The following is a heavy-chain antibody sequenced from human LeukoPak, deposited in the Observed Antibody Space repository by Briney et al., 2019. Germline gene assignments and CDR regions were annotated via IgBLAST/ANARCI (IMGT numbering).Heavy chain of an antibody. J-gene: IGHJ4*02. CDR2: INHSGST. CDR3: ARGLVPDY. Sequence: SETLSLTCAVYGGSFSGYYWSWIRQPPGKGLEWIGEINHSGSTNYNPSLKGRVTISVDTSKNQFSLKLSSVTAADTAVYYCARGLVPDYWGQGTLVTVSS. V-gene: IGHV4-34*01. D-gene: IGHD6-13*01. CDR1: GGSFSGYY.